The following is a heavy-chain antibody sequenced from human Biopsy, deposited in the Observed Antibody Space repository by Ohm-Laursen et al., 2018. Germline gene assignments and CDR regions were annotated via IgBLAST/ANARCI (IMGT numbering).Heavy chain of an antibody. Sequence: SQTLSLTCSVSGASVKTSGYFWAWILQRPGKGLEWIGYISYNERTHYNPSLTSRLAISFDTSNNRISLQLRSVSVADTAVYYCVREPKTGTAEAWYFDLWGRGSPVTVPS. CDR1: GASVKTSGYF. CDR2: ISYNERT. V-gene: IGHV4-31*03. D-gene: IGHD3-9*01. J-gene: IGHJ2*01. CDR3: VREPKTGTAEAWYFDL.